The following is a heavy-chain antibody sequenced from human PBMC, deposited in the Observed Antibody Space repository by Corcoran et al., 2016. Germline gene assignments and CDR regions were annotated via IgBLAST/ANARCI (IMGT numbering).Heavy chain of an antibody. J-gene: IGHJ6*02. CDR3: ARISSKGGGMDV. CDR1: GYTFTSYY. CDR2: INPSGGST. V-gene: IGHV1-46*01. Sequence: QVQLVQSGAEVRKPGASVKVSCKASGYTFTSYYMHWVRQAPGQGLEWMGIINPSGGSTSYAQKFQGRVTMPRDTSTSTVYMELSSLRSEDTAVYYCARISSKGGGMDVWGQGTTVTVSS. D-gene: IGHD3-16*01.